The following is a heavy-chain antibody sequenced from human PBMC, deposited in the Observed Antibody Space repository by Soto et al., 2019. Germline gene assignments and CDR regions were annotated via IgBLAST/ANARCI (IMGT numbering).Heavy chain of an antibody. V-gene: IGHV3-23*01. CDR1: GFTFSTYA. J-gene: IGHJ4*02. CDR3: ARDYGSGSYYWFPFDY. Sequence: PGGSLRLSCAASGFTFSTYAMSWVRQPPGKGLGWVSGVSGSGGRTNHADSAKGRFTISRDNAKNSLYLQMNSLRAEDTAVYYCARDYGSGSYYWFPFDYWGQGTLVTVSS. D-gene: IGHD3-10*01. CDR2: VSGSGGRT.